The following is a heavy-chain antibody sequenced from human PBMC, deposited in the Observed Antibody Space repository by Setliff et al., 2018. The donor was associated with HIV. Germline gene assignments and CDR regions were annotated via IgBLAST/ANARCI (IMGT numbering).Heavy chain of an antibody. CDR2: INAGSGKT. J-gene: IGHJ1*01. Sequence: ASVKVSCKASGYTFTNYAIHWVRQAPGQRLEWMGWINAGSGKTKYSQKFQGRVTISRDTSARTAYMELISLISEDTAVYYCARDIGGWHETETEYFQYWGQGTLVTVSS. CDR3: ARDIGGWHETETEYFQY. V-gene: IGHV1-3*01. D-gene: IGHD6-19*01. CDR1: GYTFTNYA.